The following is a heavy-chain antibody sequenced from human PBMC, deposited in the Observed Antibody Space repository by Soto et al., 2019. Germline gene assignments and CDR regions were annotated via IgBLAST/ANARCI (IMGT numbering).Heavy chain of an antibody. D-gene: IGHD3-3*01. CDR3: AKDLFWRQSDY. J-gene: IGHJ4*02. V-gene: IGHV3-11*06. CDR1: EFTFIDYY. Sequence: VGSLRLSSAASEFTFIDYYMSWIRQAPGKGLQWVSYISSSGTSTKYADSVKGRFTVSRDNAENTIYLQMNSLRAEDTAIYYCAKDLFWRQSDYWGQGSLVTVSS. CDR2: ISSSGTST.